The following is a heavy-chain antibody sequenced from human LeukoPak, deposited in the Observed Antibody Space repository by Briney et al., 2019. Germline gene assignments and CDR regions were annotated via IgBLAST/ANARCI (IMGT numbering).Heavy chain of an antibody. CDR3: ARHGSGWRFDY. CDR2: VSYSGST. V-gene: IGHV4-59*08. J-gene: IGHJ4*02. D-gene: IGHD6-19*01. CDR1: GGSISSAY. Sequence: SETLSLTCTVSGGSISSAYWTWIRLPPGKGLEWIASVSYSGSTDYNPSLKSRVTMSVDTSKNQFSLRLSSVTAADTAVYYCARHGSGWRFDYWGQGTLVTVSS.